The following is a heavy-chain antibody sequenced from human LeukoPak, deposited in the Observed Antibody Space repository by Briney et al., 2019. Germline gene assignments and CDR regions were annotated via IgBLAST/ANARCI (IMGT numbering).Heavy chain of an antibody. V-gene: IGHV3-7*01. CDR3: APPGWSGPGPFDY. CDR2: INEDGSEK. Sequence: GGSLRLSCAASGFTFRFSSYWMSWVRQAPGKGLEWVANINEDGSEKYYVDSVKGRFTISRDNAKNSLYLQMNSLRAEDTAVYHCAPPGWSGPGPFDYWGQGILVTVSS. D-gene: IGHD3-3*01. CDR1: GFTFRFSSYW. J-gene: IGHJ4*02.